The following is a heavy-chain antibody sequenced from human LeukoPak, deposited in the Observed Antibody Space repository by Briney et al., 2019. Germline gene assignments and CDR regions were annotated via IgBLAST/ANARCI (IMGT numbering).Heavy chain of an antibody. CDR1: GFTFSSYE. CDR3: AREVDSYGPHFDY. CDR2: ISSSGSTI. V-gene: IGHV3-48*03. Sequence: PGGSLRLSCAASGFTFSSYEMNWVRQAPGKGLEWVSYISSSGSTIYYADSVKGRFTISGDNAKNSLYLQMNSLRAEDTAVYYCAREVDSYGPHFDYWGQGTLVTVSS. J-gene: IGHJ4*02. D-gene: IGHD5-18*01.